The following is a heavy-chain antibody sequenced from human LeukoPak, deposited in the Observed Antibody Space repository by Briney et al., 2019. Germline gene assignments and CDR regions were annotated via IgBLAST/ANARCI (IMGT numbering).Heavy chain of an antibody. V-gene: IGHV4-61*09. Sequence: SQTLSHASSVSGASVSTTAYFWNWIRQPAGKGLEWIGHIYASGNTHYNPSLKGRFTMSLDTSKNQFSLNMNSVTAADSAVYFCASYREAYDHYPDALDIWGRATLVTVS. CDR1: GASVSTTAYF. CDR2: IYASGNT. J-gene: IGHJ3*02. CDR3: ASYREAYDHYPDALDI. D-gene: IGHD5-12*01.